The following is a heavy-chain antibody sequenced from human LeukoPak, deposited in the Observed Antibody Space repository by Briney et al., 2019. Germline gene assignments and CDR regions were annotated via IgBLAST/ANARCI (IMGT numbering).Heavy chain of an antibody. CDR3: AGSIVVVPAAILGAFDI. CDR1: GYSFTSYW. D-gene: IGHD2-2*02. V-gene: IGHV5-51*01. CDR2: IYPGDSDT. Sequence: PGESLKISCKGSGYSFTSYWIGWVRQMPGKGLEWMGIIYPGDSDTRYSPSFQGQVTISADKFISTAYLQWSSLKASDTAMYYCAGSIVVVPAAILGAFDIWGQGTMVTVSS. J-gene: IGHJ3*02.